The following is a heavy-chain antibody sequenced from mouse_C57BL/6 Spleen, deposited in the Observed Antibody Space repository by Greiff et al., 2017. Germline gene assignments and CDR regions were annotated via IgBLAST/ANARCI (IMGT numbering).Heavy chain of an antibody. Sequence: QVQLQQSGPELVKPGASVKTSCKASGYAFSSSWMNWVKQRPGKGLEWIGRIYPGDGDTNYNGKFKGKATLTADKSSSTAYMQLSSLTSEDSAVYFCARSAITTVVATDYWGQGTTLTVSS. V-gene: IGHV1-82*01. D-gene: IGHD1-1*01. CDR2: IYPGDGDT. CDR1: GYAFSSSW. J-gene: IGHJ2*01. CDR3: ARSAITTVVATDY.